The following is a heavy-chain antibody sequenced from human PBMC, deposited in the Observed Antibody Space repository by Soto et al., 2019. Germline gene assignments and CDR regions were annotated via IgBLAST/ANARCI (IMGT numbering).Heavy chain of an antibody. Sequence: PGGSLRLTCAASGFTFSSYAMSWVRQAPGKGLEWVSAISGSGGSTYYADSVKGRFTISRDNSKNTLYLQMNSLRAGDTAVYYCAKEIVVMVATTTDYLCQGNLLTISS. D-gene: IGHD2-15*01. V-gene: IGHV3-23*01. CDR3: AKEIVVMVATTTDY. CDR1: GFTFSSYA. CDR2: ISGSGGST. J-gene: IGHJ4*02.